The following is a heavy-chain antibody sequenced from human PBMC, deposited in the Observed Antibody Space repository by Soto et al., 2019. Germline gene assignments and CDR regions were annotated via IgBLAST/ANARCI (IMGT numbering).Heavy chain of an antibody. CDR1: GYTFTSYY. CDR3: ARVLDSGTPFDI. J-gene: IGHJ3*02. Sequence: ASVKVSFKASGYTFTSYYMHWLRQAPGQGLEWMGIINPSGGSTSYAQKFQGRVTMTRDTSTSTVYMELSSLRSEDTAVYYRARVLDSGTPFDIWGQGTMVTVSS. V-gene: IGHV1-46*01. CDR2: INPSGGST. D-gene: IGHD1-26*01.